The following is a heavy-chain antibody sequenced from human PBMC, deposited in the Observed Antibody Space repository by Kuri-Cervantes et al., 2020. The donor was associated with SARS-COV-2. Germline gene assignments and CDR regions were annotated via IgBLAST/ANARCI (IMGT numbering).Heavy chain of an antibody. J-gene: IGHJ6*02. V-gene: IGHV1-24*01. Sequence: ASVQVSCKVSGYTLTELSMHWVRQAPGKGLEWMGGFDPEDGETIYAQKFQGRVTMTEDTSTDTAYMELSSLRSEDTAVYYCATGHNWNYVSGGMDVWGQGTTVTGSS. CDR2: FDPEDGET. CDR1: GYTLTELS. CDR3: ATGHNWNYVSGGMDV. D-gene: IGHD1-7*01.